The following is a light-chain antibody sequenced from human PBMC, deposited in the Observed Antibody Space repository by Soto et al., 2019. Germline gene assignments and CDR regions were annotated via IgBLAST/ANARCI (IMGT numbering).Light chain of an antibody. J-gene: IGKJ1*01. CDR1: QSVTNNY. Sequence: EIVLTQSPGTLSLSPGERATLSCRASQSVTNNYLAWFQQKVGQTPRLLIYDASDRATGIPDRFSGSGSGTDFTLTINRLEPEDFAAYYCPQYAHSPLTFGRGTKVEIK. CDR3: PQYAHSPLT. V-gene: IGKV3-20*01. CDR2: DAS.